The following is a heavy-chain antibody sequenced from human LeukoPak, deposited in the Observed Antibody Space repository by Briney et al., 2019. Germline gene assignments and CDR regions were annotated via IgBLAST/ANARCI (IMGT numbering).Heavy chain of an antibody. D-gene: IGHD1-20*01. Sequence: SETLSLTCTVSGGSVSSGGFYWTWIRQPPGKGLEWIGYIYYSGSTNYIPSLRSRLTISVDTSKNQFSLKLSSVTAADTAVYYCAREDITGAASYFDYWGQGTLVTVSS. CDR3: AREDITGAASYFDY. CDR1: GGSVSSGGFY. J-gene: IGHJ4*02. V-gene: IGHV4-61*08. CDR2: IYYSGST.